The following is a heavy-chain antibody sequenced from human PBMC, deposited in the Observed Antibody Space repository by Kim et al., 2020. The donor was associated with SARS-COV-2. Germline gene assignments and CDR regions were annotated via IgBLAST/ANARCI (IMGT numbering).Heavy chain of an antibody. CDR3: ARVGYQLLYHDDYYYYYGMDV. CDR1: GFTFSSYS. CDR2: ISSSSSYI. V-gene: IGHV3-21*01. J-gene: IGHJ6*02. Sequence: GGSLRLSCAASGFTFSSYSMNWVRQAPGKGLEWVSSISSSSSYIYYADSVKGRFTISRDNAKNSLYLQMNSLRAEDTAVYYCARVGYQLLYHDDYYYYYGMDVWGQGTTVTVSS. D-gene: IGHD2-2*02.